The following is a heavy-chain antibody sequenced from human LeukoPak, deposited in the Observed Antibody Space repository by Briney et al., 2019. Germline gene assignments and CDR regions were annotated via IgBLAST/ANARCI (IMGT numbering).Heavy chain of an antibody. D-gene: IGHD3-22*01. CDR3: ARAVDSSGYPRPEYFQH. V-gene: IGHV4-39*07. CDR1: GGSISSSSYY. J-gene: IGHJ1*01. CDR2: IYYSGST. Sequence: SETLSLTCTVSGGSISSSSYYWGWIRQPPGKGLEWIGSIYYSGSTYYNPSLKSRDTISVDTSKNQFSLKLSSVTAADTAVYYCARAVDSSGYPRPEYFQHWGQGTLVTVSS.